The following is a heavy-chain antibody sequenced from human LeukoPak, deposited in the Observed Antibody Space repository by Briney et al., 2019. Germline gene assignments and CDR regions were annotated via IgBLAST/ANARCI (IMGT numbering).Heavy chain of an antibody. Sequence: PSETLSLTCTVSGGSLSPYYWGWIRQPPGKGLEWIAFIHYSGSTSYNPSLKSRVTISIDTSKNQFSLKLSSVTAADTAVYYCGRDALVGYFSYYYMDVWGKGTTVTVSS. CDR3: GRDALVGYFSYYYMDV. CDR2: IHYSGST. V-gene: IGHV4-59*01. D-gene: IGHD2-15*01. CDR1: GGSLSPYY. J-gene: IGHJ6*03.